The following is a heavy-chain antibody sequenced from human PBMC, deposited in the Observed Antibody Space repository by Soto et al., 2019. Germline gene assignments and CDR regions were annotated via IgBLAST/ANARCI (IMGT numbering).Heavy chain of an antibody. J-gene: IGHJ6*02. V-gene: IGHV3-23*01. CDR1: GFNFANYA. D-gene: IGHD6-6*01. Sequence: EVQLLESGGGLVQPGGSLRLSCAASGFNFANYAMTWVRQAPGKGLEWVSSLTGTGFTIHYADSVKGRFTISRDNSKNMVFLQLDSLRDEDTAVYFCAKDQVAARRFYYYGMDVWGQGTTVTVSS. CDR2: LTGTGFTI. CDR3: AKDQVAARRFYYYGMDV.